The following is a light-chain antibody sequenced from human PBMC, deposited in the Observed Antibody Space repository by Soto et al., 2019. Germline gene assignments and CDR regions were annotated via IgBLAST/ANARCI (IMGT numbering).Light chain of an antibody. V-gene: IGLV9-49*01. J-gene: IGLJ1*01. Sequence: QSVLTQPPSASASLGASVTLPCTLSSAYSQYTVDWYQQRPGKGPRFVMRVGTGGIVGSKGDGIPDRFSVLGSGLNRYLTIKNIQEEDESDYHCGADHGSGSNFVYVFGTGTKLTVL. CDR2: VGTGGIVG. CDR1: SAYSQYT. CDR3: GADHGSGSNFVYV.